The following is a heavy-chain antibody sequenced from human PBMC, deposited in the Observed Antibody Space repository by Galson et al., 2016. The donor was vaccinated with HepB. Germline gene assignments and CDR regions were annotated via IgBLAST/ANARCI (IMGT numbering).Heavy chain of an antibody. CDR2: IYYSGST. CDR1: GGSISSSSYY. V-gene: IGHV4-39*01. CDR3: ARRGGSTYRYAFDI. D-gene: IGHD3-16*01. Sequence: SETLSLTCTVSGGSISSSSYYWGWVRRPPGKGLEWIGSIYYSGSTYYNPSLKSRVTISVDTSKTQFSLKLSSVTAADTAVYYCARRGGSTYRYAFDIWGQGTMVTVSS. J-gene: IGHJ3*02.